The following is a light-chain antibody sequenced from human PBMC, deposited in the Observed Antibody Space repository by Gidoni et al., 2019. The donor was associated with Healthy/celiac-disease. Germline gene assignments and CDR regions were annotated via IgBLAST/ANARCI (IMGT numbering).Light chain of an antibody. J-gene: IGLJ2*01. CDR1: SSDVGSYNL. Sequence: QPALTQPASVSVSPGQSITISCTGPSSDVGSYNLVSWYQQHPGKAPKLMIYEVSKRPSGFSNRFSGSKSGNTASLTISGLQAEDEADYYCCSYAGSVVFGGGTKLTVL. CDR2: EVS. CDR3: CSYAGSVV. V-gene: IGLV2-23*02.